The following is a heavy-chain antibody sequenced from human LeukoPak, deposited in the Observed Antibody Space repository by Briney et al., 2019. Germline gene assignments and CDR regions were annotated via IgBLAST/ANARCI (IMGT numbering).Heavy chain of an antibody. CDR2: ISYDGSNK. Sequence: PGGSLRLSCVASGFTFSSYAMHWVRQAAGKGLEWVAVISYDGSNKYYADSVKGRFTISRDNSKNTLYLQMNSLRAEDTAVYYCARESYGTNDYWGQGTLVTVSS. CDR1: GFTFSSYA. CDR3: ARESYGTNDY. V-gene: IGHV3-30-3*01. D-gene: IGHD1-1*01. J-gene: IGHJ4*02.